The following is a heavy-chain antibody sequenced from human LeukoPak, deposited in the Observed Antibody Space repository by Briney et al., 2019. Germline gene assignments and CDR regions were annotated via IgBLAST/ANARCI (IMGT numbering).Heavy chain of an antibody. V-gene: IGHV3-43*02. Sequence: GGSLRLSCAASGFTYDDYAMHWVRQTPGKGLEWLSVISGNGVTTFYADSVKGRFTISRDNSKNSLYLQMNSLRTEDTALYYCAKGNPLGATKGDYWGQGTLVTVSS. CDR2: ISGNGVTT. J-gene: IGHJ4*02. D-gene: IGHD1-26*01. CDR1: GFTYDDYA. CDR3: AKGNPLGATKGDY.